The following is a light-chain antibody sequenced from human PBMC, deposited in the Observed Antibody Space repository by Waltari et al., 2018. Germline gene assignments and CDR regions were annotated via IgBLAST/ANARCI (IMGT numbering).Light chain of an antibody. CDR2: GAS. CDR3: QQYGTSPRT. V-gene: IGKV3-20*01. J-gene: IGKJ1*01. Sequence: ELVLTQSPGTLSLSPGQRASLPSRTSQSVSSNYLAWYQQRPGQAPRLLIYGASSRAIGIPDRFSGSGSGTDFTLTISRLEPEDFAVYYCQQYGTSPRTFGQGTKVEIK. CDR1: QSVSSNY.